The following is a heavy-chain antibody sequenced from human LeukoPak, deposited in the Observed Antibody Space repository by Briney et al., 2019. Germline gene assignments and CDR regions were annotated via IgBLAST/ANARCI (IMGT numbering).Heavy chain of an antibody. V-gene: IGHV3-66*01. Sequence: GGSRRLSSAASGFTVSSNYMGWVRHAQGKGLEWVSVIYSGGSTYYADCVKGRFTISRDNSKNTLYLQMNSLRAEDTAVYYCATERGGPGDYIDYYGMDVWGQGTTVTVSS. CDR3: ATERGGPGDYIDYYGMDV. CDR1: GFTVSSNY. J-gene: IGHJ6*02. D-gene: IGHD4-17*01. CDR2: IYSGGST.